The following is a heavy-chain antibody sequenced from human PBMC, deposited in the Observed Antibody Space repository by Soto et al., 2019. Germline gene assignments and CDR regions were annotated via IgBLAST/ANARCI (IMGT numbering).Heavy chain of an antibody. J-gene: IGHJ6*02. V-gene: IGHV3-7*03. CDR1: GFRLSNHF. Sequence: GGSLRLSCVASGFRLSNHFMNWVRQAPGKGLEWVATIKEDGREKYYVESVEGRFTISRDNAKNSLYLEVSNVRDGDTAVYYCARPRFRGMDVWGQGTTVTVSS. CDR3: ARPRFRGMDV. D-gene: IGHD3-10*01. CDR2: IKEDGREK.